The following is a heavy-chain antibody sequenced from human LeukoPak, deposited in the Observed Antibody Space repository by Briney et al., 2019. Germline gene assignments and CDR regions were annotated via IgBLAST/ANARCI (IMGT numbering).Heavy chain of an antibody. V-gene: IGHV4-38-2*02. CDR2: LTPSGST. CDR1: GYSISSGYY. D-gene: IGHD1-26*01. J-gene: IGHJ4*02. CDR3: VKIKPGGASFDY. Sequence: PSETLSLTCTVSGYSISSGYYWGWIRQSPEKGLEWIGYLTPSGSTNYKPSLKSRVTISVDTSKNQFSLKLSSVTAADTALYYCVKIKPGGASFDYWGQGTLVTVSS.